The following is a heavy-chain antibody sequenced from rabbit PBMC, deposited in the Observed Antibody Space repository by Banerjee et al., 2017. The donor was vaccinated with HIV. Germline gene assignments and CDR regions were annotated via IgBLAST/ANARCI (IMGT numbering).Heavy chain of an antibody. D-gene: IGHD1-1*01. V-gene: IGHV1S45*01. CDR1: GFSFSSGFW. J-gene: IGHJ4*01. CDR3: ARGSAITALNL. CDR2: IGAGSGTT. Sequence: QEQLVESGGGLVQPGTSLTLTCTASGFSFSSGFWICWVRQAPGKGLEWIGCIGAGSGTTYYASWAKGRFTISKTSSTTVALQMTSLTAADTATYFCARGSAITALNLWGPGTLVTVS.